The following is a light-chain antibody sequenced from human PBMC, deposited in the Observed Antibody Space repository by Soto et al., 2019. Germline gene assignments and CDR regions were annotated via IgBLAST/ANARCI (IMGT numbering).Light chain of an antibody. CDR2: GAS. CDR3: QQYNNWPA. CDR1: QSVTSTY. J-gene: IGKJ1*01. V-gene: IGKV3-15*01. Sequence: EIVMTQSPATLSVSPGERATLSCRASQSVTSTYLAWYQQTPGQAPRLLIYGASTRATSIPARFSGSGSGTEFTLTISSLQSEDFAVYYCQQYNNWPAFGQGTKVDIK.